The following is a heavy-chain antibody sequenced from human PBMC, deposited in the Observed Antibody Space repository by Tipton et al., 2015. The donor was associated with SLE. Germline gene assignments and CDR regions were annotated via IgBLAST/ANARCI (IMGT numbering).Heavy chain of an antibody. CDR2: MNPNSGNT. J-gene: IGHJ4*02. D-gene: IGHD2-15*01. CDR1: GFTFSNYE. CDR3: ALQGFDY. Sequence: QLVQSGAEVKKPGASLKVSCKASGFTFSNYEYNWVRQATGQGLEWMGWMNPNSGNTAYAQKFQGRVTMTGDTSLGTAYLELSSLTSDDTAMYYCALQGFDYWGQGTLVTVSS. V-gene: IGHV1-8*02.